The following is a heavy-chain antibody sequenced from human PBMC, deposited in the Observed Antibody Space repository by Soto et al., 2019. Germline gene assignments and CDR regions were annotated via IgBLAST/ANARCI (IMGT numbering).Heavy chain of an antibody. CDR1: GDSMSGYH. D-gene: IGHD4-17*01. CDR2: FHNSGST. Sequence: PSETLSLTCTVSGDSMSGYHWNWIRQPPGKGLQWIGYFHNSGSTTYDSSLKSRVTISIDTSKRQSSLKLTSVTTADTAVYYCARAPYGDYAFDYWGQGTLVTVSS. CDR3: ARAPYGDYAFDY. V-gene: IGHV4-59*01. J-gene: IGHJ4*02.